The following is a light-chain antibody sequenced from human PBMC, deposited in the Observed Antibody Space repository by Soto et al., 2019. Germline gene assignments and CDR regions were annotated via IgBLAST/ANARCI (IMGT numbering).Light chain of an antibody. Sequence: DIQITQCPSSLSASVGDRVTITCRASQSISRYLNWYWQKPGKAPNLLIYVASSLQSEVRSRFSGSGSGTDFTLTITSLQAEDFATYYCQQSYGSTITFGQGTRLEIK. CDR3: QQSYGSTIT. V-gene: IGKV1-39*01. J-gene: IGKJ5*01. CDR1: QSISRY. CDR2: VAS.